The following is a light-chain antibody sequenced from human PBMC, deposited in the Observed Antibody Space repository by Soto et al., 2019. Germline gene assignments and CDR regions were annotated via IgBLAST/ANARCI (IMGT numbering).Light chain of an antibody. CDR1: QGISSY. Sequence: AIRMTQSPSSFSASTGDRVTITCRASQGISSYLAWYQQKPGKAPKLLIYAASTLQSGVPSRFSGSGSGTDFTIIISCLQSEDFATYYCQQYYSYPRTFGQGTKVEIK. J-gene: IGKJ1*01. CDR2: AAS. CDR3: QQYYSYPRT. V-gene: IGKV1-8*01.